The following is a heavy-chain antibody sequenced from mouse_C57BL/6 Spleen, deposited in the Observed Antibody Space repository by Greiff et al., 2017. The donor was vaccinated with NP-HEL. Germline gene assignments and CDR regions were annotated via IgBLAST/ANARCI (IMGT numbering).Heavy chain of an antibody. CDR3: ARDYGSSYVGFAY. J-gene: IGHJ3*01. Sequence: QVQLQQSGAELVRPGTSVKLSCKASGYTFTSYWMHWVKQRPGQGLEWIGVIDPSDSYTNYNQKFKGKATLTVDTSSSTAYMQLSSLTSEDSAVYYGARDYGSSYVGFAYWGQGTLVTVSA. CDR2: IDPSDSYT. D-gene: IGHD1-1*01. V-gene: IGHV1-59*01. CDR1: GYTFTSYW.